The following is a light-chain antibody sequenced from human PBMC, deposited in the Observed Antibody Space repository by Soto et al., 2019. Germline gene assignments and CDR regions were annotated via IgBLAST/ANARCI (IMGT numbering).Light chain of an antibody. V-gene: IGLV2-14*01. Sequence: QSALTQPASVSGSPGQSITISCTGTSSDIGGYNSVSWYQQHPGKAPKLMIFGVTNRPSGVSDRFSGSKSGNTASLTISALQAEDEADYYCTSYTGVTIVVFGGGTKLTVL. CDR1: SSDIGGYNS. CDR3: TSYTGVTIVV. J-gene: IGLJ2*01. CDR2: GVT.